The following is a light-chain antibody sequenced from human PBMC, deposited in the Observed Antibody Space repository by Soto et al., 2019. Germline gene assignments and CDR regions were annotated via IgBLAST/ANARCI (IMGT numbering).Light chain of an antibody. CDR3: SSYTSTSTLWL. CDR2: EGS. V-gene: IGLV2-14*01. J-gene: IGLJ3*02. CDR1: SSDVGGYKY. Sequence: QSALTQPASVSGSPGQSITISCTGTSSDVGGYKYVSWYQKHPGKAPKFIIFEGSSRPSGVSNRFSGSKSGNTASLTISGLQAEDEADYYCSSYTSTSTLWLFGGGTKLTVL.